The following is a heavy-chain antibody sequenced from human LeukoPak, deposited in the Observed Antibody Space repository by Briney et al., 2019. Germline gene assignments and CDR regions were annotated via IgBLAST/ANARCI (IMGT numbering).Heavy chain of an antibody. CDR2: IIPIFGTA. CDR3: ARDNPYCSSTSCWNWFDP. D-gene: IGHD2-2*01. Sequence: SVKVSCKASGGTFSSYAISWVRQAPGQGLEWMGGIIPIFGTANYAQKFQGRVTITADESTSTAYMELSSLRSEDTAVYYCARDNPYCSSTSCWNWFDPWGQGALVTVSS. V-gene: IGHV1-69*13. CDR1: GGTFSSYA. J-gene: IGHJ5*02.